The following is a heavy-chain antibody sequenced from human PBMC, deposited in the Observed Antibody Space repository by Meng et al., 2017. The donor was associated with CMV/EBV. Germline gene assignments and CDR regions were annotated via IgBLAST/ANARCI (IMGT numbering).Heavy chain of an antibody. CDR2: INHSGST. J-gene: IGHJ6*02. CDR3: SGGSGGVGGSYPNYYYYHGMDV. CDR1: GGSFSGYY. Sequence: GSLRLSCAIYGGSFSGYYWSWIRQPPGKGLEWIGEINHSGSTNYNPSLKSRVTITVDTSKNQFSLKLSSVTAADTAVFYCSGGSGGVGGSYPNYYYYHGMDVWGQGTTVTVSS. D-gene: IGHD1-26*01. V-gene: IGHV4-34*01.